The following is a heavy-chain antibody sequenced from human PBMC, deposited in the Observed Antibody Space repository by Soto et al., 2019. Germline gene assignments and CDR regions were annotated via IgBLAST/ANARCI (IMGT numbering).Heavy chain of an antibody. CDR1: GYPVTAYY. CDR2: INPATGAA. CDR3: ARGGGVGVAGSAAFDM. V-gene: IGHV1-2*02. D-gene: IGHD3-3*01. J-gene: IGHJ3*02. Sequence: QLHLVQSGAVVKKPGASVTVSCSASGYPVTAYYMHWVRQAPGRGLEWMGGINPATGAAKYTQTFQGRVTRTRDTSRSTVFMELSGLTSEDTAVFYCARGGGVGVAGSAAFDMWGQGTVVTVSS.